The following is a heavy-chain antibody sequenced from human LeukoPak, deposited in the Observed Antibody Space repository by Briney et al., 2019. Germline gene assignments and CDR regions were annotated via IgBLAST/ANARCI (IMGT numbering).Heavy chain of an antibody. J-gene: IGHJ4*02. V-gene: IGHV3-74*01. D-gene: IGHD1-26*01. CDR2: INSDGSST. Sequence: GGSLRLSRAASGFTFSSYWMHWVRQAPGKGLVWVSRINSDGSSTSYADSVKGRFTISRDNAKNTLYLQMNSLRAEDTAVYYCARDRGWGEPLGYWGQGTLVTVSS. CDR3: ARDRGWGEPLGY. CDR1: GFTFSSYW.